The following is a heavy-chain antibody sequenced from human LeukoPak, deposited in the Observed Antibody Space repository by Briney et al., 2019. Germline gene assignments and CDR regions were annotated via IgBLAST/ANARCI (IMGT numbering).Heavy chain of an antibody. V-gene: IGHV3-30*02. D-gene: IGHD6-6*01. Sequence: QSGGSLRLSCAASGFIFSSYGMHCVRQAPGKGLEWVAFLWYDGSNKYYSHSVKSRFTISRDNSNNTLYLQMNSLRAEDTAAYYCAKDQGRSGSSLVDYWGQGSLVTVSS. CDR2: LWYDGSNK. CDR1: GFIFSSYG. J-gene: IGHJ4*02. CDR3: AKDQGRSGSSLVDY.